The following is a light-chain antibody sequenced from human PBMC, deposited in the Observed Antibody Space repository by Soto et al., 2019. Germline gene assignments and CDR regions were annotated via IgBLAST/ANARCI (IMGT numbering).Light chain of an antibody. CDR2: EVS. CDR1: TSDVGTYKF. V-gene: IGLV2-23*02. J-gene: IGLJ2*01. CDR3: CSHAGSHVI. Sequence: QSVLTQPASVSGSPGQSITISCTGTTSDVGTYKFVSWYQQHPGIAPKLMIYEVSERPSGVSNRFSGSKSGNTASPTISGLQAEDEADYYCCSHAGSHVIFGGGTKVTVL.